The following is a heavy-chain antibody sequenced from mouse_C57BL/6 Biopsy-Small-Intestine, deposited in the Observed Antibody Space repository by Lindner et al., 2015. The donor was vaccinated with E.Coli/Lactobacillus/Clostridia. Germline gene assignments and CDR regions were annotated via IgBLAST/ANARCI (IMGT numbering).Heavy chain of an antibody. CDR3: ANLALYYYDTSGYYQTYVSDM. CDR1: GYTFTAYY. Sequence: SVKVSCKASGYTFTAYYLHWVRQAPGQGLQWMGWVNPNNGGTNYAQSFQGRVTLTRDTSINTAYMELKRLTSDDTAMYYCANLALYYYDTSGYYQTYVSDMWGQGTLVTVSS. D-gene: IGHD1-1*02. J-gene: IGHJ3*02. CDR2: VNPNNGGT. V-gene: IGHV1-19*01.